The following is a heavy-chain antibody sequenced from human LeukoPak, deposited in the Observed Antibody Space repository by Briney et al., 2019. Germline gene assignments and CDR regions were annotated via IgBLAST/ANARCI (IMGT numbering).Heavy chain of an antibody. CDR3: ARDRQQLVVKDAFDI. CDR2: INPNSGGT. D-gene: IGHD6-13*01. Sequence: ASVKVSCKASGYTFTGYYMHWVRQAPGQGLEWMGWINPNSGGTNYAQKFQGRVTMTRDTSISTAYMELSRLRSDDTAVYYCARDRQQLVVKDAFDIWGQGTMVTVSS. V-gene: IGHV1-2*02. J-gene: IGHJ3*02. CDR1: GYTFTGYY.